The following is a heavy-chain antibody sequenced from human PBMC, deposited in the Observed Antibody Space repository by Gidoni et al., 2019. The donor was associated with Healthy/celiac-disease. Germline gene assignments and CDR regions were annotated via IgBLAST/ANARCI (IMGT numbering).Heavy chain of an antibody. Sequence: VQLVESGRGLVQPGTSLRLSCAASGFTFDDSAMHWVRQAPGKGLEWVSGISWNRGSIGYADSVKGRFTISRDNAKNSLYLQMNSLRAEDTALYYCAKDLEDCSSTSCYGFGGMDVWGQGTTVTVSS. CDR2: ISWNRGSI. J-gene: IGHJ6*02. CDR1: GFTFDDSA. V-gene: IGHV3-9*01. CDR3: AKDLEDCSSTSCYGFGGMDV. D-gene: IGHD2-2*01.